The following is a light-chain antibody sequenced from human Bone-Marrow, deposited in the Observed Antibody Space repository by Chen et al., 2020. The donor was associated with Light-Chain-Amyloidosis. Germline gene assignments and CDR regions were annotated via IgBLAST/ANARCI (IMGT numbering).Light chain of an antibody. CDR1: QTISSNY. Sequence: EIVLTQSPGTLSLSPGEGANLSCRASQTISSNYLTGYQQKFGQAPRLLIYGSSSRATGIPDRFTGSGSGTDFTLTINRLEPEDFAMSYCQQYGTSPLTFGGGTKVEIK. J-gene: IGKJ4*01. CDR2: GSS. V-gene: IGKV3-20*01. CDR3: QQYGTSPLT.